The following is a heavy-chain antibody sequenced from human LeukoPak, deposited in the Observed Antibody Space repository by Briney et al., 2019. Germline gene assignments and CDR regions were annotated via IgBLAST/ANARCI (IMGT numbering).Heavy chain of an antibody. CDR3: ARPYDSSGYYRSPWFDP. Sequence: SETLSLTCTVSGGSISSSSYYWGWVRQPPGKGLEWLGSIYYSGSTYYNPSLTSRVTISVDTSKNQFSLKLSSVTAADTAVYYCARPYDSSGYYRSPWFDPWGQGTLVTVSS. V-gene: IGHV4-39*01. CDR1: GGSISSSSYY. CDR2: IYYSGST. J-gene: IGHJ5*02. D-gene: IGHD3-22*01.